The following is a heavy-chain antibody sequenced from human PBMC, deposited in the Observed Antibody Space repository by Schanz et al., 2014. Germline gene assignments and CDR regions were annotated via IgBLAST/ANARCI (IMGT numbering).Heavy chain of an antibody. V-gene: IGHV1-2*06. D-gene: IGHD3-10*01. CDR1: GYTFTGNY. CDR3: ARALFGSGHGDV. CDR2: IDPNSGGT. J-gene: IGHJ6*02. Sequence: QVQLVQSGAEVKKPGASIKVSCKASGYTFTGNYMHWVRQAPGQGLEWMGRIDPNSGGTNYAQRFQDRVTMTRDTSISTAYMELSRLKSDDTAVYYCARALFGSGHGDVWGQGTTVTVSS.